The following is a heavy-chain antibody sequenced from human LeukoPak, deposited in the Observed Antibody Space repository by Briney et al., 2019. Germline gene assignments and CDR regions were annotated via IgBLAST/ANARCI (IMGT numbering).Heavy chain of an antibody. V-gene: IGHV3-7*01. Sequence: PGGSLRLSCAASGFTFSSYWMSWVRQAPGKGLEWVANIKQDGSEKYYVDSVKGRFTISRDNAKNSLYLQMNSLRAEDTAVYYCARDSDYYDSSGYHHQAFDYWGQGTLVTVSS. CDR2: IKQDGSEK. D-gene: IGHD3-22*01. CDR3: ARDSDYYDSSGYHHQAFDY. CDR1: GFTFSSYW. J-gene: IGHJ4*02.